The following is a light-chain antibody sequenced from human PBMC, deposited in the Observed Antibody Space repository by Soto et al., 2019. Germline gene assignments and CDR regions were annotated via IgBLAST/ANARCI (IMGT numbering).Light chain of an antibody. Sequence: QSALTQPPSASGSPGQSVTISCTGTSSDVGNYNYVSWYQQHPGKAPKLMIYEVTKRPSGVPDRFSGSKSGNTASLTVSGLQAEDEAGYYCSSYAGSKTLFGGGTQLTVL. V-gene: IGLV2-8*01. CDR1: SSDVGNYNY. CDR2: EVT. CDR3: SSYAGSKTL. J-gene: IGLJ3*02.